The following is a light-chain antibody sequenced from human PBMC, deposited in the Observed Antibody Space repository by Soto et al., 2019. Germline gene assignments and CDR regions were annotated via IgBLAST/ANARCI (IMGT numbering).Light chain of an antibody. Sequence: QSALTQPASVSGAPGQSIAISCTGTSSDVGSYNYVSWYPQDPGKAPKLMIHDVNNRPSGIYDRFSGSKSGNTASLTISGLQAEDEADYYCSSFTSSTSYVVCTGTKLTVL. CDR1: SSDVGSYNY. CDR2: DVN. J-gene: IGLJ1*01. CDR3: SSFTSSTSYV. V-gene: IGLV2-14*03.